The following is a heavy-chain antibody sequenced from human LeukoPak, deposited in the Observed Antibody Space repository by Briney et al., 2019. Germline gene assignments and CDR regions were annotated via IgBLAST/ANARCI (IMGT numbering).Heavy chain of an antibody. CDR1: GGSINSSAYF. CDR2: VFYNGTT. D-gene: IGHD3-10*01. Sequence: SETLSLTCTVSGGSINSSAYFWGWIRQPPGKGLEWIAGVFYNGTTYYDPSLKGRVTISVDTSKNQFSLNLTSVTAADTAMYYCARLTRRGSGSRSYYSYWGQGTLVTVSS. J-gene: IGHJ4*02. V-gene: IGHV4-39*01. CDR3: ARLTRRGSGSRSYYSY.